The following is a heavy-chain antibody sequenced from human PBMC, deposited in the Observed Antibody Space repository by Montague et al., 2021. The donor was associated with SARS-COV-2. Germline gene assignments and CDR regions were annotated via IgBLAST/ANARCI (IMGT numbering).Heavy chain of an antibody. CDR2: IFRSGDS. Sequence: SETLSLTCTVSGDSISNSNWRTWVRQSPGRGLEWIGEIFRSGDSNYNPSLKSRVTMSVDMSRNQFSLSLSNVTAADTAIYYCVRGGTMTVVVFDYWGQGTLVTVSS. CDR3: VRGGTMTVVVFDY. CDR1: GDSISNSNW. V-gene: IGHV4-4*02. J-gene: IGHJ4*02. D-gene: IGHD3-22*01.